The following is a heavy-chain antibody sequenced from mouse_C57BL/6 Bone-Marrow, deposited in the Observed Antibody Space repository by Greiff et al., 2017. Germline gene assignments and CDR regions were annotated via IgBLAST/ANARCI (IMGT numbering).Heavy chain of an antibody. CDR1: GYTFTSYG. J-gene: IGHJ1*03. Sequence: QVQLQQSGAELARPGASVKLSCKASGYTFTSYGISWVKQRTGQGLEWIGGIYPRSGNTYYNEKFKGKATLTVDKSSSTAYMELSSLTSEDSAVYYCASRAYYGDWYFDVWGTGTTVTVSS. CDR3: ASRAYYGDWYFDV. D-gene: IGHD2-10*01. CDR2: IYPRSGNT. V-gene: IGHV1-81*01.